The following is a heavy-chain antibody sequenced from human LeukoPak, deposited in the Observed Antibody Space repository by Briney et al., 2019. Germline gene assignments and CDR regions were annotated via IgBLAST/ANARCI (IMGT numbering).Heavy chain of an antibody. J-gene: IGHJ4*02. V-gene: IGHV3-30-3*01. CDR2: IANGGSNK. D-gene: IGHD2-2*02. Sequence: GGSLRLSGAPSGFTFSSYWRSWVGQAPGKGRKWWADIANGGSNKYYADSVKGRFTISRDNSKNTLYLQMNSLRAEDTAVYYCARGGPGYCSSTSCYTELAYWGQGTLVTVSS. CDR3: ARGGPGYCSSTSCYTELAY. CDR1: GFTFSSYW.